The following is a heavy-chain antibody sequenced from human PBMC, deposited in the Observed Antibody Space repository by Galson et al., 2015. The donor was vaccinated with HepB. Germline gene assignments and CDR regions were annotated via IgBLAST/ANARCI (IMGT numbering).Heavy chain of an antibody. D-gene: IGHD2-15*01. Sequence: SLRLSCAASGFTFDNYAMHWVRQAPGKGLEWVSRISWNSGGIGYADSVKGRFTISRDNAKNTLYLQMNSLRAEDTAVYYCASGVRYCSGGSCYSGQMPFDIWGQGTMVTVSS. J-gene: IGHJ3*02. CDR2: ISWNSGGI. CDR3: ASGVRYCSGGSCYSGQMPFDI. CDR1: GFTFDNYA. V-gene: IGHV3-9*01.